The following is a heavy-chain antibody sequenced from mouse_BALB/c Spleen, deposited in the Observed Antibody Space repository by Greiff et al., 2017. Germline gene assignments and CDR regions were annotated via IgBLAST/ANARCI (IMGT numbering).Heavy chain of an antibody. Sequence: QVQLKQSGPSLVQPSQSLSITCTVSGFSLTSYGVHWVRQSPGKGLEWLGVIWRGGSTDYNAAFMSRLSITKDNSKSQVFFKMNSLQADDTAIYYCAKNGGVTVVATGAMDYWGQGTSVTVSS. CDR1: GFSLTSYG. V-gene: IGHV2-5-1*01. CDR3: AKNGGVTVVATGAMDY. CDR2: IWRGGST. J-gene: IGHJ4*01. D-gene: IGHD1-1*01.